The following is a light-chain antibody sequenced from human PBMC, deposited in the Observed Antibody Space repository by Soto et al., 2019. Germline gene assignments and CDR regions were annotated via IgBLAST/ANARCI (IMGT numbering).Light chain of an antibody. CDR2: DAS. V-gene: IGKV1-5*01. J-gene: IGKJ4*01. CDR1: QTIDTW. Sequence: DIQLTQSPSTLSASVGDRVTITCRASQTIDTWLAWYQRKPGKAPKLLMFDASNLETGVPARFSGSGSGTEFTLTISSLQPDDFATYYCQHYKTYPLTFGGGTKVEIK. CDR3: QHYKTYPLT.